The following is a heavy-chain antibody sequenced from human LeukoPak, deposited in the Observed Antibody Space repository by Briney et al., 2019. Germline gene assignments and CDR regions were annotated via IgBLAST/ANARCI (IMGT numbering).Heavy chain of an antibody. J-gene: IGHJ4*02. CDR3: ARVIFVAAAFDY. CDR1: GYTFTGYY. Sequence: ASVKVSCKASGYTFTGYYMHWVRQAPGQGLEWMGWINPNSGGTNYAQKFQGRVTMTRDTSISTAYMELGRLRSDDTAVYYCARVIFVAAAFDYWGQGTLVTVSS. D-gene: IGHD6-19*01. CDR2: INPNSGGT. V-gene: IGHV1-2*02.